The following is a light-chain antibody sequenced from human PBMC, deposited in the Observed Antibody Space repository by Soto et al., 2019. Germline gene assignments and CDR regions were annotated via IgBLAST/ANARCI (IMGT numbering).Light chain of an antibody. CDR1: QSVSSY. V-gene: IGKV3-11*01. J-gene: IGKJ3*01. Sequence: EIVLTQSPASLSLSPGERATLTCRASQSVSSYLAWYQQKPGQAPRLLIYDASNRATGIPARFSGSGSGTDFTLTISSLEPEDFAVYYCHQRSSCLFTFGPGTKVDIK. CDR3: HQRSSCLFT. CDR2: DAS.